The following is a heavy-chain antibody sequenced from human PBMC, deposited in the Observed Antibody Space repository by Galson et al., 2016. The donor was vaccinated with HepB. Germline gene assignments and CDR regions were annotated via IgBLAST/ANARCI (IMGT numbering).Heavy chain of an antibody. V-gene: IGHV1-69*10. CDR3: ARDPLRLGELSSLLTYGMDV. CDR1: GGDFSTYV. Sequence: SVKVSCKASGGDFSTYVLSWVRQAPGQGLEWIGGIIPMVEKIYYAQRVQGRVTITADKSTNTAYMELSSLRSEDTALYYCARDPLRLGELSSLLTYGMDVWGQGTTVTVSS. J-gene: IGHJ6*02. CDR2: IIPMVEKI. D-gene: IGHD3-16*02.